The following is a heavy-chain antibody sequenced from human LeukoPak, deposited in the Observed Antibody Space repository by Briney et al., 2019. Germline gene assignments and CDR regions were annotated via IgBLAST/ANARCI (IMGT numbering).Heavy chain of an antibody. CDR1: GFTFRNYT. CDR2: ITTSGRYI. V-gene: IGHV3-21*01. Sequence: GGSLRLSCAASGFTFRNYTMNWVRQTPERGLEWVSSITTSGRYIYYADSVKGRFIISRDNAKNSLYLQMNSVRVEDTAVYYCARNLGAYTSSSGYWGQGTLVTVSS. D-gene: IGHD6-6*01. CDR3: ARNLGAYTSSSGY. J-gene: IGHJ4*02.